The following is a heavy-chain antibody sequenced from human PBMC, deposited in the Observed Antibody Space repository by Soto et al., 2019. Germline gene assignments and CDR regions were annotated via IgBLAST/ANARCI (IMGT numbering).Heavy chain of an antibody. Sequence: QVQLKESCPGLAKPSETLSLTCTVSGGSLTGYFWSWIRQSPGGGLEWLGNIHYSGRTPYNPSLQSRVTISTDAPKNQFSLKLSSVTAADTAVYYCARGGGWLPQYWGQGTLVTVSS. CDR1: GGSLTGYF. CDR2: IHYSGRT. D-gene: IGHD5-12*01. J-gene: IGHJ4*02. V-gene: IGHV4-59*01. CDR3: ARGGGWLPQY.